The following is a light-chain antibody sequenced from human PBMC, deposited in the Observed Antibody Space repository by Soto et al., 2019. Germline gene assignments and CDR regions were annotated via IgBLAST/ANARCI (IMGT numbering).Light chain of an antibody. V-gene: IGKV1-17*01. Sequence: DIQMTQSPSSLSASVGDSLTITCRASQGIRNDVGWYQQKPGKAPKRLIYAASSVQSGVPSRFSGSGSGTEFTLTISSLQPEDFATYYCLQHNSYPKTFGQGTKV. CDR2: AAS. CDR1: QGIRND. J-gene: IGKJ1*01. CDR3: LQHNSYPKT.